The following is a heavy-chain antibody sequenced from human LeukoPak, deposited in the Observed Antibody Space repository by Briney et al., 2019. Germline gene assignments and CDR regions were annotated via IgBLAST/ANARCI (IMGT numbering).Heavy chain of an antibody. J-gene: IGHJ5*02. V-gene: IGHV1-18*01. Sequence: ASVKVSCKASGGTFSSYAISWVRQAPGQGLEWMEWISAYNGNTNYAQKLQGRVTMTTDTSTSTAYMELRSLRSDDTAVYYCAREGGYCSSTSCHPWGQGTLVTVSS. CDR3: AREGGYCSSTSCHP. CDR1: GGTFSSYA. CDR2: ISAYNGNT. D-gene: IGHD2-2*01.